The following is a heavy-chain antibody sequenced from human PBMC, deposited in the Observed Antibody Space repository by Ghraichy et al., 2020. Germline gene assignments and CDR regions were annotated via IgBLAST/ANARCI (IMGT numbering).Heavy chain of an antibody. CDR2: ISGSGGST. D-gene: IGHD1-7*01. CDR1: GFTFSSYA. Sequence: GGSLRLSCAASGFTFSSYAMSWVRQAPGKGLEWVSGISGSGGSTYYADSVKGRFTISRDNSKNPLYLQMNSLRAEDTAVYYCAKDPGDWNYVTVVFDYWGQGTLVTVSS. CDR3: AKDPGDWNYVTVVFDY. J-gene: IGHJ4*02. V-gene: IGHV3-23*01.